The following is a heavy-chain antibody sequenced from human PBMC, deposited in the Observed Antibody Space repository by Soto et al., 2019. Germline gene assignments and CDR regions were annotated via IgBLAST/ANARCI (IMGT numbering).Heavy chain of an antibody. CDR1: GFSLRTPGVG. D-gene: IGHD3-10*01. V-gene: IGHV2-5*01. Sequence: SGPTLVNPTQTLTLTCTFSGFSLRTPGVGAGWIRQPPGKALEWLAIIYWNDDERYSPSLKTRLNITKDTSKNQVVLTMTNMDPVDTATYYCAHRRTHAGSYSFINWFDPWGHGTLVTVSS. CDR2: IYWNDDE. J-gene: IGHJ5*02. CDR3: AHRRTHAGSYSFINWFDP.